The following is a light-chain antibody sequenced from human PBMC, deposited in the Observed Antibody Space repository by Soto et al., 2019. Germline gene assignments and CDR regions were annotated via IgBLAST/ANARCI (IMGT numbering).Light chain of an antibody. CDR2: AAS. J-gene: IGKJ3*01. CDR3: HQTFSTPFT. Sequence: DIQMTQSPSSLSASVGDRVTITCRASQTISRYLNWYQQKPGTAPKLLIYAASNLQSGVPSRFSGCGSGTDFTLTISSLQPEDFATYYCHQTFSTPFTFGPVTKVDIK. V-gene: IGKV1-39*01. CDR1: QTISRY.